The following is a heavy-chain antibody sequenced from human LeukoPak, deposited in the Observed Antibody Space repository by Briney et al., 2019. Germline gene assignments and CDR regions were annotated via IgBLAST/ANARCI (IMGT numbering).Heavy chain of an antibody. D-gene: IGHD6-13*01. Sequence: GGSLRLSCVASGFTFRSYTMNWVRQAPGRGLEWVSSISSNSAYLYYADSLKGRFTISRDNAKNSLYLQMNSLRAEDTALYYCARRGIAAAGGGDYWGQGTLVTVSS. CDR1: GFTFRSYT. V-gene: IGHV3-21*04. J-gene: IGHJ4*02. CDR2: ISSNSAYL. CDR3: ARRGIAAAGGGDY.